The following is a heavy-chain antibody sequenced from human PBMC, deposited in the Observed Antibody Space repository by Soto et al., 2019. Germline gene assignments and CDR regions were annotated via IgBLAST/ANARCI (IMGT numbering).Heavy chain of an antibody. CDR1: GVTFSDHY. Sequence: GGSLRLSCTAAGVTFSDHYMSWIRLAPGKGLEWVSYISSSGSPLYYADSVKGRFTISRDNAKNSLYLQMSSLRAEDTALYYGARDPDTTSKIDHWGQGTQVTVSS. D-gene: IGHD5-18*01. V-gene: IGHV3-11*01. CDR2: ISSSGSPL. J-gene: IGHJ4*02. CDR3: ARDPDTTSKIDH.